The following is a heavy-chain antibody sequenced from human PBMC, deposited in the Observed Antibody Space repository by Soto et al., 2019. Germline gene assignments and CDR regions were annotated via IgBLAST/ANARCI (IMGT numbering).Heavy chain of an antibody. CDR3: VKPASAYYDILTGPFDY. V-gene: IGHV3-64D*06. CDR1: GFTFSSYA. CDR2: ISSNGGST. Sequence: GGSLRLSCSASGFTFSSYAMHWVRQAPGKGLEYVSAISSNGGSTYYADSVKGRFTISRDNSKNTLYLQMSSLRAEDTAVYYCVKPASAYYDILTGPFDYWGLGILVTVSS. D-gene: IGHD3-9*01. J-gene: IGHJ4*02.